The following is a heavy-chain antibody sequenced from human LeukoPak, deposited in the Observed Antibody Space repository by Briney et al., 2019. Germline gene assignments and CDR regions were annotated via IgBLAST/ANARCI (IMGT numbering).Heavy chain of an antibody. J-gene: IGHJ4*02. V-gene: IGHV4-4*02. D-gene: IGHD3-10*01. Sequence: SETLSLTCAVSGGSISSSNWWSWVRQPPGKVLEWIGELYHSESTNYNPSLKRRVTISVDKSKNQFSLKLSSVTAADTAVYYCARLSLSGYYFDYWGQGTLVTVSS. CDR2: LYHSEST. CDR3: ARLSLSGYYFDY. CDR1: GGSISSSNW.